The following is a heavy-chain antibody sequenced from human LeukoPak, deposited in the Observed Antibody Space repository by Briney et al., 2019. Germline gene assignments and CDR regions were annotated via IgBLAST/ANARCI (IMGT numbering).Heavy chain of an antibody. V-gene: IGHV3-30*04. CDR2: ISHDGRTK. J-gene: IGHJ4*02. CDR3: ARPSPPGDGYNPPDH. CDR1: GFNFDNFA. Sequence: GGSLRLSCVVSGFNFDNFAMHWVRQPLGKGLEWVAVISHDGRTKYYADSMKGRITISRDNSKNTLFLQMNNLRSEDTAVYFCARPSPPGDGYNPPDHWGRGTLVTVSS. D-gene: IGHD5-24*01.